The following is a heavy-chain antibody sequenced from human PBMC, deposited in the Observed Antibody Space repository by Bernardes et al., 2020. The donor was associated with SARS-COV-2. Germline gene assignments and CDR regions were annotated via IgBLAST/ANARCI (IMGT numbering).Heavy chain of an antibody. CDR1: GYTFSLHW. V-gene: IGHV3-7*03. Sequence: GESLRLSCAGSGYTFSLHWMTWVRQAPGKGLEWVANIKPDGSEKYYVDSVKGRFTTSRDNAKSTLYLQMNNLRAEDTAVYYCTTNPNYSFDYWGQGALVTVSS. J-gene: IGHJ4*02. CDR3: TTNPNYSFDY. CDR2: IKPDGSEK. D-gene: IGHD1-1*01.